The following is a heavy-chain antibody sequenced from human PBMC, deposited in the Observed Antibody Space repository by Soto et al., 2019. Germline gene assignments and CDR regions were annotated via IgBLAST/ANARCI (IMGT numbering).Heavy chain of an antibody. CDR2: IYYSGST. V-gene: IGHV4-30-4*01. J-gene: IGHJ6*02. CDR1: GGSISSGDDF. Sequence: QVQLQESGPGLVKPSQTLSLTCTVSGGSISSGDDFWTWNRQPPGKGLEWIGYIYYSGSTYYNPSLKSRLTMSVDTSKNQFSLKLSSVTAADTAVYYCARDRAKWKDYYYYGMDVWGQGTTVTVSS. D-gene: IGHD1-20*01. CDR3: ARDRAKWKDYYYYGMDV.